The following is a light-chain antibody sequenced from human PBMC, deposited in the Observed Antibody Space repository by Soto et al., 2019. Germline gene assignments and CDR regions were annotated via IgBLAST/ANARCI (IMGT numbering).Light chain of an antibody. CDR3: LLYYNGAWV. Sequence: QAVVTQEPSLTVSPGGTVTLTCASSTGAVTSTYYPNWFQQKPGQAPRALIYLTSNKHSWTPARFSGSLLGGKAALTLSGVQPEDEAEYYCLLYYNGAWVFGGGTKLTVL. CDR1: TGAVTSTYY. J-gene: IGLJ3*02. CDR2: LTS. V-gene: IGLV7-43*01.